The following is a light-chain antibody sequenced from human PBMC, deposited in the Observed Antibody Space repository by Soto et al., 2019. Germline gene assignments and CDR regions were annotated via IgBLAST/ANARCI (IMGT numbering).Light chain of an antibody. CDR2: GNS. CDR3: QSYDSSWGV. CDR1: SSNIGAGYD. Sequence: QSVLTQPPSVSGAPGQRVTTSCTGSSSNIGAGYDVHWYQQLPGTAPKLLIYGNSNRPSGVPDRFSGSKSGTSASLAITGLQAEDEADYYCQSYDSSWGVFGGGTKLTVL. J-gene: IGLJ2*01. V-gene: IGLV1-40*01.